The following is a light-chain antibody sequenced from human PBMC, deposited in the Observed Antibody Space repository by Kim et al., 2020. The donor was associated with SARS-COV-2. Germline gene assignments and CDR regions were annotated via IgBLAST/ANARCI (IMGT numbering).Light chain of an antibody. CDR3: QAWDSSTVV. CDR1: KLGDKY. V-gene: IGLV3-1*01. J-gene: IGLJ2*01. CDR2: QDS. Sequence: CTRQTASITCSGDKLGDKYACWYQKKTGQSPVLVIYQDSKRPSGIPERFSGSNSGNTATLTISGTQAMDEADYYCQAWDSSTVVFGGGTQLTVL.